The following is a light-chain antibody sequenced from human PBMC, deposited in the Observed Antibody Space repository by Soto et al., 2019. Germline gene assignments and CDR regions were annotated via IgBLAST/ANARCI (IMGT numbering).Light chain of an antibody. CDR1: QSVSSN. CDR3: XQXXNWPPIT. J-gene: IGKJ5*01. V-gene: IGKV3-15*01. Sequence: EIVMTQSPATLSVSPGERATLSCRASQSVSSNLAWYQQKPGQAPRLLIYGASTRATGIPARFSGSGSGTEFTLTISSLXXEXXXXYYXXQXXNWPPITXXQGTRLEIK. CDR2: GAS.